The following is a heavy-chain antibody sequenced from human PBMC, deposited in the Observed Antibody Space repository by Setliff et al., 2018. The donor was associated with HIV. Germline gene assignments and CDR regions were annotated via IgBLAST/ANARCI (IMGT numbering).Heavy chain of an antibody. CDR3: TREGRGDPAMATTRIDF. J-gene: IGHJ4*02. D-gene: IGHD1-1*01. V-gene: IGHV4-39*02. Sequence: SETLSLTCIVSGDSISSGSYFWGWIRQTPGKGLEWIGNIYYTGFAYYNPSLKSRVTISLDTSKTHFFLNLTSVTDADTAVYFCTREGRGDPAMATTRIDFWGQGKRVTVSS. CDR2: IYYTGFA. CDR1: GDSISSGSYF.